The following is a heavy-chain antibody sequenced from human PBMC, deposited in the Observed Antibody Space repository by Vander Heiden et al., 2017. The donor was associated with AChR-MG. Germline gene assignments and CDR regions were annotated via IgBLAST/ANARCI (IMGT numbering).Heavy chain of an antibody. D-gene: IGHD4-17*01. CDR2: IYSGGST. J-gene: IGHJ5*02. V-gene: IGHV3-53*02. CDR1: GFTAGSNY. Sequence: EVQLVETGGGLIQPGGSLRPSCAASGFTAGSNYRSWFRQAPGKGLEWVSVIYSGGSTYYADSVKGRFTISRDNSKNTLYLQMNSLRAEDTAVYYCARFGTTTVTYNWFDPWGQGTLVTVSS. CDR3: ARFGTTTVTYNWFDP.